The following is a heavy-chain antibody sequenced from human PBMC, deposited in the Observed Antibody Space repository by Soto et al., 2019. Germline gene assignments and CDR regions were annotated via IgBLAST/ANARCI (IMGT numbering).Heavy chain of an antibody. D-gene: IGHD2-2*01. CDR1: GYTFSNYG. J-gene: IGHJ5*02. Sequence: ASVKVSCKTSGYTFSNYGITWVRQAPGQPLEWLGWISLYSDGTNYAQKFQGGVSVTTDTSTTTAYMELRSLRSDDTAVYYCARVVPGAEAWFGPWGQGTLVTVSS. CDR2: ISLYSDGT. CDR3: ARVVPGAEAWFGP. V-gene: IGHV1-18*01.